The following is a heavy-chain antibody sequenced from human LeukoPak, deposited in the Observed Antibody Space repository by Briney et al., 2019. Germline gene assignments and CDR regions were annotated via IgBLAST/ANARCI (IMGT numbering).Heavy chain of an antibody. Sequence: GGSLRLSCAASGFTFSSYWMSWVGQAPGKGLEGVANIKQDRSEKYYVDSVKGRFTISRDNAKNSLYLQMNSLRAEDTAVYYCARVGGLWFGELFWDYWGQGTLVTVSS. CDR1: GFTFSSYW. CDR2: IKQDRSEK. J-gene: IGHJ4*02. V-gene: IGHV3-7*01. CDR3: ARVGGLWFGELFWDY. D-gene: IGHD3-10*01.